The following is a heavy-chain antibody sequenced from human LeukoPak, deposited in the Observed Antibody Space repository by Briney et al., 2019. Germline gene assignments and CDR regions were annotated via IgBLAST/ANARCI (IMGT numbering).Heavy chain of an antibody. J-gene: IGHJ5*02. D-gene: IGHD3-22*01. CDR2: IWYDDGSNK. CDR1: GFTFSSYG. Sequence: GGSLRLSCAASGFTFSSYGMHWVRQAPGKGLEWVAFIWYDDGSNKSYADSVKGRFTISRDNSKKTLYLQMNSLRAEDTAVYYCARDPSPYYYDSSGNWFDPWGQGTLVTVSS. V-gene: IGHV3-30*02. CDR3: ARDPSPYYYDSSGNWFDP.